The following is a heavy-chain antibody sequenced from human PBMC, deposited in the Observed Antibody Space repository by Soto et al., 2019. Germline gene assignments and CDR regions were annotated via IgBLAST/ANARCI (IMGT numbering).Heavy chain of an antibody. J-gene: IGHJ6*02. D-gene: IGHD4-17*01. V-gene: IGHV4-4*07. Sequence: PSENLSLTCHVSGGSIYTYYLNWIRQSPGKGLEWIGRIYTSGSTTYNPSLKSRVTMSVDTSKNQFSLKLSSVTAADTAVYYCARAVRRGYYGMDVWGQGTTVTVS. CDR3: ARAVRRGYYGMDV. CDR1: GGSIYTYY. CDR2: IYTSGST.